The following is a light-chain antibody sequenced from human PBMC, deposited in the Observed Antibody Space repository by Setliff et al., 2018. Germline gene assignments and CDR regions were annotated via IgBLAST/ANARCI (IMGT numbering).Light chain of an antibody. J-gene: IGLJ1*01. CDR3: QSYDSSLSALYV. CDR1: SSNIGAGCD. CDR2: GNS. Sequence: QSALTQPPSVSGAPGQRVTISCTGSSSNIGAGCDVHWYQQLPGTAPKLLIYGNSNRPSGVPDRFSGSKSGTSASLAITGLQAEDEADYYCQSYDSSLSALYVFGTGTKVTVL. V-gene: IGLV1-40*01.